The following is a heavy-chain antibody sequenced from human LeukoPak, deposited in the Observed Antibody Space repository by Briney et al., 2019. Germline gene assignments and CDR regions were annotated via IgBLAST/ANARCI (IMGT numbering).Heavy chain of an antibody. CDR3: AKDSAIAARLYYFDY. J-gene: IGHJ4*02. CDR1: GFTLTSYR. Sequence: PGGSLRLSCAVSGFTLTSYRMHWVRHAAGKGLMWVSRITSDGRSTSYADSVKGRFTISRDNAKNTLYLQMNSLRAEDTAVYYCAKDSAIAARLYYFDYWGQGTLVTVSS. V-gene: IGHV3-74*01. D-gene: IGHD6-6*01. CDR2: ITSDGRST.